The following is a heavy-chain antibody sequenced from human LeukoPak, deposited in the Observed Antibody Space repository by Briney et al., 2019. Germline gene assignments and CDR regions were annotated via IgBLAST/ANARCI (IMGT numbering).Heavy chain of an antibody. CDR3: TRGSSISAQGDT. V-gene: IGHV1-18*01. J-gene: IGHJ4*02. Sequence: ASVKVSCKTSGYSFSHYGISWWRQAPGQGLEWVGWISAFNYIIEYAQKFQGRVTMTQDTATSTAYMELRSLTSDDTAVFYCTRGSSISAQGDTWGEGTLVSVSS. CDR1: GYSFSHYG. CDR2: ISAFNYII. D-gene: IGHD3-16*01.